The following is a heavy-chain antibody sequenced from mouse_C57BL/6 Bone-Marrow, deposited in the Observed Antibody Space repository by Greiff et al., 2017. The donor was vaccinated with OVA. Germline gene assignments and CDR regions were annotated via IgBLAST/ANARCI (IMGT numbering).Heavy chain of an antibody. CDR3: ASDYYGSSYGWYFDV. Sequence: EVKLVESGGGLVQPGGSLKLSCAASGFTFSDYYMYWVRQTPEKRLEWVAYISNGGGSTYYPDTVKGRFTLSRDNAKNPLYLQRSRLKSEDTAMYYCASDYYGSSYGWYFDVWGTGTTVTVSS. CDR2: ISNGGGST. D-gene: IGHD1-1*01. J-gene: IGHJ1*03. CDR1: GFTFSDYY. V-gene: IGHV5-12*01.